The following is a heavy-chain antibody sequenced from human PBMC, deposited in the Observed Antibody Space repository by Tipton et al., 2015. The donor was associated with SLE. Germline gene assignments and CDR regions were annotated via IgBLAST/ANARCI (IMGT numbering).Heavy chain of an antibody. D-gene: IGHD2-15*01. Sequence: TLSLTCTVSGGSISSHYWSWIRQPPGKGLEWIGYISYSGTTNYNPSLKSRVTISVDTSKNQFSLKLRSVTAADTAVYYCAGAWQGYCSGGTCYVLDYWGQGTLVTVSS. V-gene: IGHV4-59*11. CDR3: AGAWQGYCSGGTCYVLDY. CDR1: GGSISSHY. CDR2: ISYSGTT. J-gene: IGHJ4*02.